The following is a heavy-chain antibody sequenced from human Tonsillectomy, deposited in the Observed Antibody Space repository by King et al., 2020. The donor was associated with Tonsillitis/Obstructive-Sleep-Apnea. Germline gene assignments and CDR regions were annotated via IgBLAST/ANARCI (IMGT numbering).Heavy chain of an antibody. Sequence: VQLVESGGGLVKPGGSLRLSCAASGFTFSSYSMHWVRQAPGKGLEWVSSISSNSNYIYYADSVKGRFTFSRDNAKNSLHLQMNSLRAEDTAVYYCARGPWEYVDTAMIGSCWFDRWGQGTLVTVSS. CDR3: ARGPWEYVDTAMIGSCWFDR. CDR1: GFTFSSYS. CDR2: ISSNSNYI. J-gene: IGHJ5*02. D-gene: IGHD5-18*01. V-gene: IGHV3-21*01.